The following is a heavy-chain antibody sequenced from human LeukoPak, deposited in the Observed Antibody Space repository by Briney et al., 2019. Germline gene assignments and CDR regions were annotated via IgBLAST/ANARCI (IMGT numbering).Heavy chain of an antibody. CDR3: ATKYCSSTSCSQTIFFDY. J-gene: IGHJ4*02. V-gene: IGHV3-23*01. CDR1: GFTFSSYA. Sequence: PGGSLRLSCAASGFTFSSYAMSWVRQPPGKGLEWVSAISGSGGTTYYADSVKGRFTISRDNSKNTLYLQMNSLRAEDTAVYYCATKYCSSTSCSQTIFFDYWGQGTLVTVSS. D-gene: IGHD2-2*01. CDR2: ISGSGGTT.